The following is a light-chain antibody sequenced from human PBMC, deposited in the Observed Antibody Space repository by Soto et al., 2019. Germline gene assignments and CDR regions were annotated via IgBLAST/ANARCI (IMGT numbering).Light chain of an antibody. CDR3: ATWDDSLNGLV. CDR1: SSNIGSNT. V-gene: IGLV1-44*01. Sequence: QSVLTQPPSASGTPGQRVTISCSGSSSNIGSNTVTWYQQLPGTAPKLLIYSNNQRPSGVPDRFSGSKSGTSASLAISGLQSEDKADYYCATWDDSLNGLVFGGGTKLTVL. J-gene: IGLJ2*01. CDR2: SNN.